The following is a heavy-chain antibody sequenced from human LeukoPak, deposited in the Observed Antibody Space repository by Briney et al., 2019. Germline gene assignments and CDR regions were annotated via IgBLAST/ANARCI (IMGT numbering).Heavy chain of an antibody. V-gene: IGHV4-39*01. D-gene: IGHD1-26*01. CDR2: IYYSGST. CDR3: ASPRVISPIRLMWELPTFDI. CDR1: GGSISSSSYY. J-gene: IGHJ3*02. Sequence: SETLSLTCTVSGGSISSSSYYWGWIRQPPGKGLEWIGSIYYSGSTYYNPSLKSRVTISVDTSKNQFSLKLSSVTAADTAVHYCASPRVISPIRLMWELPTFDIWGQGTMVTVSS.